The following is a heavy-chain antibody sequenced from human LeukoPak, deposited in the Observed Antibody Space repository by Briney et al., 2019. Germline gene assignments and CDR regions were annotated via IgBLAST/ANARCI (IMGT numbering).Heavy chain of an antibody. CDR2: ISSSSSTI. CDR1: GFTFSSYS. Sequence: GGSLRLSCAASGFTFSSYSMNWVRQAPGKWLEWVSYISSSSSTIYYADSVKGRFTISRDNAKNSLYLQMNSLRAEDTAVYYCARDSPAAIDYWGQGTLVTASS. D-gene: IGHD2-2*02. CDR3: ARDSPAAIDY. J-gene: IGHJ4*02. V-gene: IGHV3-48*01.